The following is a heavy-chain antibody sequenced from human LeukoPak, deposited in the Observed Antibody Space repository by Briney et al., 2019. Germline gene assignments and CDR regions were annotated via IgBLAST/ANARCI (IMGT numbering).Heavy chain of an antibody. CDR3: ASGMRVGPNI. CDR1: EFTFSGYT. J-gene: IGHJ4*02. CDR2: ISPDSTEI. V-gene: IGHV3-21*05. Sequence: GGSLRLSCAASEFTFSGYTMNWVRQAPGKGLEWVSYISPDSTEIYYADSVKGRFTISRDNAKNSLYPQMNSLRAEDTAVYYCASGMRVGPNIWGQGTLVTVSS. D-gene: IGHD1-26*01.